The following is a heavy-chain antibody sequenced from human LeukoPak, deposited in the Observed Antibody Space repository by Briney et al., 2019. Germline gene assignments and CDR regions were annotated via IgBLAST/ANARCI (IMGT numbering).Heavy chain of an antibody. J-gene: IGHJ1*01. CDR2: ISGIGGST. CDR1: GFTFSSYA. CDR3: AKDGPTSSEYFQH. V-gene: IGHV3-23*01. Sequence: GASLRLSCAASGFTFSSYAMSWVPQPPGKGREGVSTISGIGGSTYYADSVKGRFTISRDNSRNTLYLQMNSLRAEDTAVYYCAKDGPTSSEYFQHWGQGTLVTVSS.